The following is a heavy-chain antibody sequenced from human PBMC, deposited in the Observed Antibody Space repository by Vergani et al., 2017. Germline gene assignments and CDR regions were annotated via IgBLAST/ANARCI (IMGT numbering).Heavy chain of an antibody. V-gene: IGHV5-10-1*03. D-gene: IGHD3-22*01. J-gene: IGHJ5*02. Sequence: EVQLVQSGAEVKKPGESLRISCKGSGYSFTSYWISWVRQMPRKGLEWMGRIDPSDSYTNYSPSFQGHVTISADKSISTAYLQWSSLKASDTAMYYCARHQYYYDSSGYYQNWFDPWGQGTLVTVSS. CDR3: ARHQYYYDSSGYYQNWFDP. CDR2: IDPSDSYT. CDR1: GYSFTSYW.